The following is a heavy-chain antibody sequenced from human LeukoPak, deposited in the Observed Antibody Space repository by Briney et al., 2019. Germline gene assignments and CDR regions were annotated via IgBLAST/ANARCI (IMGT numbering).Heavy chain of an antibody. D-gene: IGHD3-22*01. CDR1: GFSFSSDW. V-gene: IGHV3-7*01. J-gene: IGHJ4*02. CDR2: IKEDGSEK. CDR3: ARKDSSPRTFDY. Sequence: GGSLRRSCAASGFSFSSDWMSWVRQAPGKGLEWVANIKEDGSEKNYVDSVKGRFTISRDNAKNSLYLQMNSLRAEDTAVYYCARKDSSPRTFDYWGQGTLVTVSS.